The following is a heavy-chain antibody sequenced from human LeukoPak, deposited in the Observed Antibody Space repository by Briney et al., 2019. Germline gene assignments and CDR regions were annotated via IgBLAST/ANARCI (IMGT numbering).Heavy chain of an antibody. Sequence: ASVKVSCKVSGYTLTELSMHWVRQAPGKGLVWMGGFDPEDGETIYAQKFQGRVTMTEDTSTDTAYMELSSLRSEDTAVYYCATGDYSSSWYYYYYGMDVWGQGTTVTVSS. CDR1: GYTLTELS. CDR3: ATGDYSSSWYYYYYGMDV. J-gene: IGHJ6*02. D-gene: IGHD6-13*01. V-gene: IGHV1-24*01. CDR2: FDPEDGET.